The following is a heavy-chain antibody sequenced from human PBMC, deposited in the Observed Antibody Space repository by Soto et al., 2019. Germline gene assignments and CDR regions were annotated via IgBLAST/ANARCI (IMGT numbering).Heavy chain of an antibody. V-gene: IGHV3-21*01. Sequence: GGSLRLSCAASGFTFSKYNMNWVRQAPGGGLEWVSSIGSSSSYISYADSVKGRFTISRDNAKNSLYLQMNNLRAEDTAVYYCARLVDYCDRYHYYVKDVWAQRTTV. D-gene: IGHD3-22*01. CDR1: GFTFSKYN. CDR2: IGSSSSYI. J-gene: IGHJ6*01. CDR3: ARLVDYCDRYHYYVKDV.